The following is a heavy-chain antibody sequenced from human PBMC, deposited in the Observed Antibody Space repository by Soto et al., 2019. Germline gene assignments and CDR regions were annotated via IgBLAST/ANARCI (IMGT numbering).Heavy chain of an antibody. V-gene: IGHV4-34*01. CDR3: ARRYFDWFNYYYYGMDV. Sequence: PSETLSLTCAVYGGSFSGYYWSWIRQPPGKGLEWIGEINHSGSTNYNPSLKSRVTISVDTSKNQFSLKLSSVTAADTAVYYCARRYFDWFNYYYYGMDVWGQGTTVTVSS. J-gene: IGHJ6*02. CDR2: INHSGST. CDR1: GGSFSGYY. D-gene: IGHD3-9*01.